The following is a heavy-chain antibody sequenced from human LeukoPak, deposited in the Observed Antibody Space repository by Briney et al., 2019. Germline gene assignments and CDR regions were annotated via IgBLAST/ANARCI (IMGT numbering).Heavy chain of an antibody. Sequence: TGGSLRLSCAASGFTFSSYGMHWVRQAPGKGLEWVAEMWSDGSTKQYADSVKGRFTISRDNSKHTLYLQMSSLRAEDTAVYYCAAQYCTSTTCYAVYWGQGTLVTVSS. V-gene: IGHV3-33*03. CDR2: MWSDGSTK. J-gene: IGHJ4*02. CDR3: AAQYCTSTTCYAVY. CDR1: GFTFSSYG. D-gene: IGHD2-2*01.